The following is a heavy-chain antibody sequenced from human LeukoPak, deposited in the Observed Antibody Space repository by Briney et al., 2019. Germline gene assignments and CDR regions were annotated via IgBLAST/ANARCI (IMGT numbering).Heavy chain of an antibody. Sequence: SETLSLTCTVSGGSISSSGYYWGWIRQPPGKGLEWIASIYYSGSTYYNPSLKSRVTISVDTSKNQPSLKLSALTAADTAVYYCARHEYSGSYYGLSWFDPWGQGTLVTVSS. J-gene: IGHJ5*02. D-gene: IGHD1-26*01. CDR1: GGSISSSGYY. CDR3: ARHEYSGSYYGLSWFDP. CDR2: IYYSGST. V-gene: IGHV4-39*01.